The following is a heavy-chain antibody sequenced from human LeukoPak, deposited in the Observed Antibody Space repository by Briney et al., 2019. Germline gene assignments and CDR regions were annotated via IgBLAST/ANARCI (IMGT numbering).Heavy chain of an antibody. CDR3: ARDPGCRVDTGVRCWFDP. CDR2: IDRTGNT. V-gene: IGHV4-38-2*02. J-gene: IGHJ5*02. CDR1: GYSISSGYS. D-gene: IGHD3-10*01. Sequence: SETLSLTCAVSGYSISSGYSWGGIRQPPGKGREGIASIDRTGNTLYNPSLKSRVTMSVDTSKNHFSLELTSVTAADTAIYYCARDPGCRVDTGVRCWFDPWGRGTLVTVSS.